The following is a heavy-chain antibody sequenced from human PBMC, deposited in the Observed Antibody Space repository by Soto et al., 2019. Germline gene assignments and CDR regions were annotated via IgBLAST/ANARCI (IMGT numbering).Heavy chain of an antibody. CDR2: IYSGGSA. J-gene: IGHJ4*02. Sequence: EVQLVESGGGLVQPGGSLRLSCAASGFTVSSNYMSWVRQAPGKGLEWVAVIYSGGSAYYADSVKGGFTIYRDNSKNTLYLQMNSLRAEATAVYYCARHGYSYGGGYFDYWGQGTLVTVSS. D-gene: IGHD5-18*01. CDR1: GFTVSSNY. CDR3: ARHGYSYGGGYFDY. V-gene: IGHV3-66*04.